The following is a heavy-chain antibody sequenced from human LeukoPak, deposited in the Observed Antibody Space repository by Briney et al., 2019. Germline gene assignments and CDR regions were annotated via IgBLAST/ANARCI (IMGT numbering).Heavy chain of an antibody. V-gene: IGHV4-34*01. CDR2: INHSGST. Sequence: NPSETLSLTCAVYGGSYSLYYWSWIRHPPGKGLEWIGEINHSGSTNYNPSLKSRVTISVDASKNQVSLTRSSVTAADTAVYSCARGRMELLWFGEMHNWFDPWGQGTLVTVSS. CDR1: GGSYSLYY. CDR3: ARGRMELLWFGEMHNWFDP. D-gene: IGHD3-10*01. J-gene: IGHJ5*02.